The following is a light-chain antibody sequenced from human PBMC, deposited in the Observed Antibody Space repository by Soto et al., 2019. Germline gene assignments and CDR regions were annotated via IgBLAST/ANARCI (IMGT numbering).Light chain of an antibody. V-gene: IGKV3D-20*02. CDR2: GAS. J-gene: IGKJ5*01. CDR1: QSVSSSY. Sequence: ENFLTQSPSTLSLSAVETATLSRTASQSVSSSYLAWYQQKPGQAPRLLIYGASSRATGIPDRFSGSGSGTDFTLTISRLEPEDSAVYYCQQRSNWPLTFGQGTRLEIK. CDR3: QQRSNWPLT.